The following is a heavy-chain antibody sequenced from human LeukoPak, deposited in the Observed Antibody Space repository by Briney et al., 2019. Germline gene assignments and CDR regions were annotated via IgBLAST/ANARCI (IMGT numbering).Heavy chain of an antibody. D-gene: IGHD3-22*01. V-gene: IGHV3-48*03. Sequence: PGGSLRLSCAASGFTFSSYEMIWVRQAPGKGLEWVSYISSSGTTMYYADSVKGRLTISRDNAKNSLYLQMNSLRAEDTAVYFCARESSSGYSFDHWGQGMLVTVSS. CDR3: ARESSSGYSFDH. CDR1: GFTFSSYE. J-gene: IGHJ4*02. CDR2: ISSSGTTM.